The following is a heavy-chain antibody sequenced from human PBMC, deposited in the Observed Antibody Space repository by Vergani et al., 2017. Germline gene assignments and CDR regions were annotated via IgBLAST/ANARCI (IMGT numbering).Heavy chain of an antibody. V-gene: IGHV3-33*06. Sequence: QVQLVESGGGVVQPGRSLRLSCAASGFTFSSYGMHWVRQAPGKGLEWVAVIWYDGSNKYYADSVKGRFTISRDNSKNTLYLQMNSLRAEDTAVYYCAKVKELPKTVTKVSYFDYWGQGTLVTVSS. CDR3: AKVKELPKTVTKVSYFDY. J-gene: IGHJ4*02. CDR2: IWYDGSNK. CDR1: GFTFSSYG. D-gene: IGHD4-17*01.